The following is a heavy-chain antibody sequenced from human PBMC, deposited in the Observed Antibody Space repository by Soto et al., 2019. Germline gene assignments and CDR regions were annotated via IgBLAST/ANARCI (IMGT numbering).Heavy chain of an antibody. CDR2: INSDGSST. CDR3: ARVYCSGGGCYHFDY. D-gene: IGHD2-15*01. CDR1: GFTFSSYW. Sequence: EVQLVESGGGLVQPGGSLRLSCAASGFTFSSYWMHWVRQAPGKGLVWVSRINSDGSSTSYADSVKGRFTISRDNAKSTLYLEMNSLGAEDTAVYYCARVYCSGGGCYHFDYWGQGALVTVSS. J-gene: IGHJ4*02. V-gene: IGHV3-74*01.